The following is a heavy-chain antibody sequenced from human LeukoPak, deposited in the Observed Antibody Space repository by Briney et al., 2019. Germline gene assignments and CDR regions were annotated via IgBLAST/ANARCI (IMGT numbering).Heavy chain of an antibody. Sequence: PSETLSLTCAVYGGSFSGYYWSWIRQPPGKELEWIGEINHSGSTNYNPSLKSRVTISVDTSKNQFSLKLSSVTAADTAVYYCARAMSIAARPTNYYYYMDVWGKGTTVTVSS. CDR2: INHSGST. J-gene: IGHJ6*03. D-gene: IGHD6-6*01. CDR1: GGSFSGYY. V-gene: IGHV4-34*01. CDR3: ARAMSIAARPTNYYYYMDV.